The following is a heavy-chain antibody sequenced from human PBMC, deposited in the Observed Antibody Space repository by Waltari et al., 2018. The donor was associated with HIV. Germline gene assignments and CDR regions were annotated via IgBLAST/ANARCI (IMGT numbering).Heavy chain of an antibody. D-gene: IGHD6-19*01. CDR1: GYSFTSHA. V-gene: IGHV1-3*05. J-gene: IGHJ6*02. Sequence: VQLVQSGAEEKKPGASVKISCKASGYSFTSHATTWVRQAPGQRLQWVGWVNTANGHTKESQNFQGRVTITRDTSATTASMELNSLRSEDTAVYYCAREMSLIRVIAVAMDVWGQGTTVTVSS. CDR3: AREMSLIRVIAVAMDV. CDR2: VNTANGHT.